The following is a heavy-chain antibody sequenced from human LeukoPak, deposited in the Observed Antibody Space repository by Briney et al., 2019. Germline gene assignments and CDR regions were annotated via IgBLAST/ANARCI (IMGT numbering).Heavy chain of an antibody. Sequence: ESGPTLVNPTQTLTLTCTFSGFSLGTSGMCVSWIRQPPGKALEWLARIDWDDDKYYSTSLKTRLTISKDTSKNQVVLTMTNMDPVDTATYYCARSYYDSSGYYQYLFQHWGQGTLVTVSS. CDR2: IDWDDDK. CDR1: GFSLGTSGMC. D-gene: IGHD3-22*01. J-gene: IGHJ1*01. V-gene: IGHV2-70*11. CDR3: ARSYYDSSGYYQYLFQH.